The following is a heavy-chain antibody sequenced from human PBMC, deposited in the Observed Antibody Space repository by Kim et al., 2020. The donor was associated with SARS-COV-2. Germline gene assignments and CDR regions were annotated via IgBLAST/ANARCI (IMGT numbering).Heavy chain of an antibody. CDR2: ISAYNGNP. CDR3: ARVRSLLWFEELGRYGMDV. Sequence: ASVKVSCKASGYTFTSYGISWVRQAPGQGLEWMGWISAYNGNPTYAQKLQGRVTMTTDTSTSTAYMQLRSLRSDDTAVYYCARVRSLLWFEELGRYGMDVWGQGATGTVSS. D-gene: IGHD3-10*01. J-gene: IGHJ6*02. CDR1: GYTFTSYG. V-gene: IGHV1-18*01.